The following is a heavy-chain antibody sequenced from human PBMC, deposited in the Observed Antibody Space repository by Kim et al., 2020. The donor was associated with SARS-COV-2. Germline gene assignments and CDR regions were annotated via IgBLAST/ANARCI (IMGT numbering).Heavy chain of an antibody. Sequence: GGSLRLSCAASGFTFSSYAMHWVRQAPGKGLDWVSVIAHDGSFKHHAESVEGRFTISRDDSKNTLYLQMDTLRVEDTAVYYCARERPGADCRFDDWGQGTLVTVAS. CDR1: GFTFSSYA. V-gene: IGHV3-30*19. CDR2: IAHDGSFK. J-gene: IGHJ4*02. CDR3: ARERPGADCRFDD. D-gene: IGHD2-21*02.